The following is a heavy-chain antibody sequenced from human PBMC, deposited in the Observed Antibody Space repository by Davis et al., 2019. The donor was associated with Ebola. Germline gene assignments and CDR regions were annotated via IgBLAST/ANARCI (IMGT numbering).Heavy chain of an antibody. CDR3: ARVGGSGTLGDYGMDV. V-gene: IGHV3-11*04. CDR2: IDSGGSAQ. J-gene: IGHJ6*02. CDR1: GFTFTDYF. D-gene: IGHD3-10*01. Sequence: GESLKISCAASGFTFTDYFMAWIRQAPGKGLEWLSYIDSGGSAQYYADSVKGRFTISRDNAKNSLYLQMNSLRDEDTAVYYCARVGGSGTLGDYGMDVWGQGTTVTVSS.